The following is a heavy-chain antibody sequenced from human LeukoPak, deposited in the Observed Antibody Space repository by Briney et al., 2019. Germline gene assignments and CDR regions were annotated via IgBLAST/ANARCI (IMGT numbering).Heavy chain of an antibody. Sequence: SETLSLTCAVYGGSFSGYYWSWIRQPPGKGLEWIGEINHSGSTNYNPSLKSRVTISVDTSKNQFSLKLSSVTAADTAVYYCARAPYCSSTSCLLGYYYYGMDVWGQGTTVTVSS. D-gene: IGHD2-2*01. J-gene: IGHJ6*02. V-gene: IGHV4-34*09. CDR3: ARAPYCSSTSCLLGYYYYGMDV. CDR1: GGSFSGYY. CDR2: INHSGST.